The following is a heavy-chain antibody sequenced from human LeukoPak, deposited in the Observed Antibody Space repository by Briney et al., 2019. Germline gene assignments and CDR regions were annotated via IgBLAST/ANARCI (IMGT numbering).Heavy chain of an antibody. V-gene: IGHV3-23*01. D-gene: IGHD3-10*01. CDR1: GFNLREFA. J-gene: IGHJ6*02. Sequence: PGGSLRLSCAASGFNLREFAMSWVRQAPGKGLEWVSAISGNGLSTFYAASVKGRFTISRDNSNNAVYLEVNSLRVEDTALYYCAKNEKVWFGEVHGMDAWGQGTTVIVS. CDR2: ISGNGLST. CDR3: AKNEKVWFGEVHGMDA.